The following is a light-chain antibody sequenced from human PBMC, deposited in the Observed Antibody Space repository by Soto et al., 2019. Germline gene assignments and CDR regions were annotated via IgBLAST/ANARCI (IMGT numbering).Light chain of an antibody. V-gene: IGLV2-23*01. CDR3: CARADTSPVL. CDR2: EGT. Sequence: QSALTQPASVSGSPGQSIIISCTGTSRDVGNYNLFSWYQQYTDKAPKLIIYEGTKRPSGVSDRFSGSWSGNTASLTISGLQAEDEADYYCCARADTSPVLFGGGTKLTVL. J-gene: IGLJ2*01. CDR1: SRDVGNYNL.